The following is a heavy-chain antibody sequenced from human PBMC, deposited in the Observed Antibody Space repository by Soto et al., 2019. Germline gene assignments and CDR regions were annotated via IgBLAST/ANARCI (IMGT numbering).Heavy chain of an antibody. CDR2: ISYDGNNK. D-gene: IGHD1-1*01. CDR1: GFTLSNYG. V-gene: IGHV3-30*18. CDR3: AKSAYNLNDGFFDF. Sequence: QAQLVESGGGVVQPGRSLRLSCAASGFTLSNYGMHWVRQAPGKGLEWVAVISYDGNNKYYADSVKGRFTISRDNSKNTLYLQMNSLRAEDTAVYYCAKSAYNLNDGFFDFCVQGTLVTVSS. J-gene: IGHJ4*02.